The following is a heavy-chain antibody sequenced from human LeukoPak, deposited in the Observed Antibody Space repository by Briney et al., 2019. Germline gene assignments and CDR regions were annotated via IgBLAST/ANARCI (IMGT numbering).Heavy chain of an antibody. CDR3: ARDYQGLHY. V-gene: IGHV3-74*01. Sequence: GGSLRLSCAVSGLTLSSYRMHWVRQAPGKGLVWVSAIETDGKSATYADSVKGRFTISRDNAKNTLYLQMNSLRAEDTAVYFGARDYQGLHYWGQGTLVTVSS. J-gene: IGHJ4*02. CDR2: IETDGKSA. CDR1: GLTLSSYR. D-gene: IGHD3-16*02.